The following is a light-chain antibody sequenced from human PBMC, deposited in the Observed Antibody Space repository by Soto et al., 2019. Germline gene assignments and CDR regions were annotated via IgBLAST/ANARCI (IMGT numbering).Light chain of an antibody. CDR2: DVS. V-gene: IGLV2-8*01. Sequence: QSALTQPPSASGSPGQSVTISCTGTSNDVGGYDFVSWYQHHPGKAPKLMIFDVSKRPSGVPDRFSGSKSGNTASLTVSGLQAEDEADYYCSSYGGSNTWVFGGGTKLTVL. CDR1: SNDVGGYDF. J-gene: IGLJ3*02. CDR3: SSYGGSNTWV.